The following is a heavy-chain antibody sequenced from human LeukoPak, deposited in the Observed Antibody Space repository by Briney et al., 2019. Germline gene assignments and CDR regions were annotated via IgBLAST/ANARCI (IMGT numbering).Heavy chain of an antibody. Sequence: GGSPRLSCAASGFTFSSYSMNWVRQAPGKGLEWVSSISSSSSYIYYADSVKGRFTISRDNAKNSLYLQMNSLRAEDTAVYYCARGGRYSSSWFDCWGQGTLVTVSS. V-gene: IGHV3-21*01. J-gene: IGHJ4*02. CDR1: GFTFSSYS. D-gene: IGHD6-13*01. CDR3: ARGGRYSSSWFDC. CDR2: ISSSSSYI.